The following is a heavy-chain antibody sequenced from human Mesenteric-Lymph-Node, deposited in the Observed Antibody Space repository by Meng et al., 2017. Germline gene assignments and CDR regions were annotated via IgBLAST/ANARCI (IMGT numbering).Heavy chain of an antibody. CDR3: ARASPGISVAGNENRAFDY. CDR2: IIPIFGSA. D-gene: IGHD6-19*01. CDR1: GGTFINYA. J-gene: IGHJ4*02. Sequence: SVKVSCKASGGTFINYAINWVRQAPGQGLEWMGVIIPIFGSANYAQKFQDRVTITADESTNTAYMELSSLRSEDKAVYYCARASPGISVAGNENRAFDYWGQGTLVTVSS. V-gene: IGHV1-69*13.